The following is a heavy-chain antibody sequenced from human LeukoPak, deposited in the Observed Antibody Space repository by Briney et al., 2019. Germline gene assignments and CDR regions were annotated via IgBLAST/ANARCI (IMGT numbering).Heavy chain of an antibody. D-gene: IGHD2-15*01. CDR1: GLTFSSYG. Sequence: GGSLRLSCVVSGLTFSSYGMHWVRQAPGKGLEWGAVISYDGSNKYYADSVKGRFTISRDNSKNTLYLQMNSLRAEDTAVFYCAKDAPPCSGGSCYSGYYFYGMDVWGKGTTVTVSS. CDR2: ISYDGSNK. J-gene: IGHJ6*04. V-gene: IGHV3-30*18. CDR3: AKDAPPCSGGSCYSGYYFYGMDV.